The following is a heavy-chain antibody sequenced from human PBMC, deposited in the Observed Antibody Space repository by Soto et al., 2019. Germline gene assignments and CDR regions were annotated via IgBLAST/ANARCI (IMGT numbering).Heavy chain of an antibody. CDR2: INYSGST. J-gene: IGHJ4*02. CDR3: ARSRRLAENSGY. V-gene: IGHV4-34*02. Sequence: QAQLQQWGAGLLKPSETLSLTCASSGGSFSDYYWTWIRQPPVKGMERIGEINYSGSTSYNTSLRSRVTISKDTSNNLFSLELSLVSAADTGVYCCARSRRLAENSGYWGQGTLVTVSS. D-gene: IGHD2-21*01. CDR1: GGSFSDYY.